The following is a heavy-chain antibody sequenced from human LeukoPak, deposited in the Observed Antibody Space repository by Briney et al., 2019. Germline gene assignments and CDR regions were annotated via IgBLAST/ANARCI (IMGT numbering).Heavy chain of an antibody. Sequence: GGSLRLSCAASGFTFSSYSMNWVRQAPGKGLEWVSSISSSSSYIYYADSVKGRFTISRDNAKNSLYLQMNSLRAEVTAVYYCAPWGNQYFQHWGQGTLVTVSS. CDR2: ISSSSSYI. CDR3: APWGNQYFQH. CDR1: GFTFSSYS. J-gene: IGHJ1*01. V-gene: IGHV3-21*01. D-gene: IGHD4-23*01.